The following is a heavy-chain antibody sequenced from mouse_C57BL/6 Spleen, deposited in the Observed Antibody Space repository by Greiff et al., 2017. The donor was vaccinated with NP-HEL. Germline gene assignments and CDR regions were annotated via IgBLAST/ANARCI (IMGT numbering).Heavy chain of an antibody. V-gene: IGHV14-4*01. CDR3: TTGYDYPFAY. Sequence: VQLKESGAELVRPGASVKLSCTASGFNIKDDYMHWVKQRPEQGLEWIGWIDPENGDTEYASKFQGKATITADTSSNTAYLQLSSLTSEDTAVYYCTTGYDYPFAYGGQGTLVTVSA. CDR1: GFNIKDDY. CDR2: IDPENGDT. J-gene: IGHJ3*01. D-gene: IGHD2-4*01.